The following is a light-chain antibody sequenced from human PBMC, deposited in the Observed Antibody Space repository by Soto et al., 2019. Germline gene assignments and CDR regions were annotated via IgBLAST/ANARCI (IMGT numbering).Light chain of an antibody. CDR1: LNVNNN. Sequence: EIVLRQSPATLSVSPGERATLSCRASLNVNNNVAWYQQKPGQAPSLLIYGASARATGIPARFSGSGSGTEFTLTISSRQSEDFAVYYCQQCNDWPYTFGQGTKLDIK. V-gene: IGKV3-15*01. J-gene: IGKJ2*01. CDR3: QQCNDWPYT. CDR2: GAS.